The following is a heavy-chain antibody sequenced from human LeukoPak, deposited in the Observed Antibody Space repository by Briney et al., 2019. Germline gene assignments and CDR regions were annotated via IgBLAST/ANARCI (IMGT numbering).Heavy chain of an antibody. D-gene: IGHD2-2*01. CDR2: ISSSSSYI. J-gene: IGHJ3*01. CDR3: ARDYSGEHQRGSFDV. Sequence: PGGSLRLSCAASGFTFSSYSMNWVRQAPGKGLEWVSSISSSSSYIYYADSVKGRFTISRDNSKNTLYLQMNSLRAEDTAVYYCARDYSGEHQRGSFDVWGQGTMVTVSS. V-gene: IGHV3-21*01. CDR1: GFTFSSYS.